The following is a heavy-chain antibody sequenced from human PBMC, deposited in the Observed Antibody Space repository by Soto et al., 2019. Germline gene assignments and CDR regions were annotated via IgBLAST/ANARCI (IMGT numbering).Heavy chain of an antibody. CDR2: INAGNGNT. V-gene: IGHV1-3*01. Sequence: QVQLVQSGAEVKKPGASAKVSCKASGYTFTSYAMHWVRQAPGQRLEWMGWINAGNGNTKYSQKFQGRVTITRDTSASTVYMELSSLRSEDTAVYYCARSIVVVTAADYWGQGTLVTVSS. CDR3: ARSIVVVTAADY. CDR1: GYTFTSYA. J-gene: IGHJ4*02. D-gene: IGHD2-21*02.